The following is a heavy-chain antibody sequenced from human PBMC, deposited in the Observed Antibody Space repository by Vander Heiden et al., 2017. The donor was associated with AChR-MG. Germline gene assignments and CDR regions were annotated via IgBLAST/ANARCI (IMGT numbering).Heavy chain of an antibody. D-gene: IGHD3-10*01. CDR3: TFHRGDGYKSDAFDI. CDR2: MRSKANSYAT. CDR1: DFPFRDSV. V-gene: IGHV3-73*01. Sequence: EVQLVESGGGLVQPGGSLKRPCAASDFPFRDSVMPRVRQASGKGLGWVGHMRSKANSYATVYVASVKGRFTISRDDSRNTAYLQMNSLKTEDTAVYYCTFHRGDGYKSDAFDIWGQGTMVTVSS. J-gene: IGHJ3*02.